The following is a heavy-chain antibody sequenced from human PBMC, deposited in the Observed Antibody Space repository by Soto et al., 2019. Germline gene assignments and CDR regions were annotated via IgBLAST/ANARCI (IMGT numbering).Heavy chain of an antibody. Sequence: QVQLVQSGAEVKKPGSSVKVSCKASGGTLSNYGVSWVRQTPGQGLEWLGGIIPVFGTANYAHKFQGRLTITADESTSTVYMDVSSLISEDTAVYYCARGDATKIIVTTYYGMDVWGQGTTVTVSS. D-gene: IGHD4-17*01. CDR3: ARGDATKIIVTTYYGMDV. CDR1: GGTLSNYG. J-gene: IGHJ6*02. V-gene: IGHV1-69*12. CDR2: IIPVFGTA.